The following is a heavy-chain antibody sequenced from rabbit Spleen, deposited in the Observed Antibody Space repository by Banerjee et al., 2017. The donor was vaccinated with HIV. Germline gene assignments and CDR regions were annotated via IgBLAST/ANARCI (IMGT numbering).Heavy chain of an antibody. V-gene: IGHV1S45*01. D-gene: IGHD4-2*01. J-gene: IGHJ4*01. CDR3: ARDSAGREDFNL. CDR2: VDISKSGNT. Sequence: QEQVVESGGDLVKPGASLTLTCKTSGLDFSSSYWICWVRQAPGKGLEWIACVDISKSGNTYYATWAKGRFTISKTSSTTVTLQMTSLTATDTATYFCARDSAGREDFNLWGPGTLVTVS. CDR1: GLDFSSSYW.